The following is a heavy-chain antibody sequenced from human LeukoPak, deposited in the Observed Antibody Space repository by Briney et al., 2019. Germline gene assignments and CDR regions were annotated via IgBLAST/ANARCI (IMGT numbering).Heavy chain of an antibody. Sequence: PGGSLRLSCVGAGLSNSDYGMSWVRQAPGKGLEWVSGIDWAGHASGYSDSVKGRFTISRDNAENSLYLDMTSLRAEDTAFYYCARDLSATWYSLAYWGQGTLVTVSS. D-gene: IGHD2-15*01. J-gene: IGHJ4*02. CDR1: GLSNSDYG. CDR3: ARDLSATWYSLAY. CDR2: IDWAGHAS. V-gene: IGHV3-20*04.